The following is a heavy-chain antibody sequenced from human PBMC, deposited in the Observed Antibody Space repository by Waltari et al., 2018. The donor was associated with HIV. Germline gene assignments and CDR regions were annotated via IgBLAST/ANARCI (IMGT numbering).Heavy chain of an antibody. J-gene: IGHJ5*02. CDR1: GLTFSDAD. D-gene: IGHD6-19*01. Sequence: QVQLVESGGGLVKPGGCLRLSCAASGLTFSDADRSWIRQGTGKGLYGIAYIVKIWRSTQYPDSVRGRCTISRDDAKNAMYLQMNSLREEDMAGYYCARDEGLSHSLGWYWFDPWGQGTLVTVSS. V-gene: IGHV3-11*04. CDR2: IVKIWRST. CDR3: ARDEGLSHSLGWYWFDP.